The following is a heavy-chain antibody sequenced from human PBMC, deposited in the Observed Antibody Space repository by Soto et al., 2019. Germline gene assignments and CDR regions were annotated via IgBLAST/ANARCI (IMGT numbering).Heavy chain of an antibody. V-gene: IGHV1-2*04. CDR3: ARESGGATATLDYYYFYMDV. CDR2: INPNSGVT. CDR1: GDSFNDYY. D-gene: IGHD5-12*01. J-gene: IGHJ6*03. Sequence: VQLVQSGAEVKKPGASVKVSCKSSGDSFNDYYLHWVRQAPGQGLEWMGWINPNSGVTKYAQKLQGWVTMTRDTSIRTVYMELSRLRSDDTAVYYCARESGGATATLDYYYFYMDVWGKGTTVIVSS.